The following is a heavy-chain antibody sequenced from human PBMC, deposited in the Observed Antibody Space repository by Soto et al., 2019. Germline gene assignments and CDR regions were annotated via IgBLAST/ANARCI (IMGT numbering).Heavy chain of an antibody. J-gene: IGHJ6*02. V-gene: IGHV3-11*01. CDR2: ISSSGSTI. Sequence: PGGSLRLSCAASRFTFSDYYMNWIRQAPGKGLEWVSYISSSGSTIYYADSVKGRFTISRDNANNSLYLQMSSLRAEDTAVYHCARANLGGDSNGMDVWGQGTTVTVSS. CDR1: RFTFSDYY. D-gene: IGHD3-16*01. CDR3: ARANLGGDSNGMDV.